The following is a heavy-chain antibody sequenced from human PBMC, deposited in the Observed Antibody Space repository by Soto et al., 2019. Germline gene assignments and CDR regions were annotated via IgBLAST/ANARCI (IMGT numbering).Heavy chain of an antibody. CDR2: IYSGGST. V-gene: IGHV3-66*01. J-gene: IGHJ3*02. Sequence: PGGSLRLSCAASGFTVSSNYMSWVRQAPGKGLEWVSVIYSGGSTYYADSVKGRFTISRDNSRNTLYLQMNSLRAEDTAVYYCARDNSFDYYYDSSGETGAFDIWGQGTMVTVSS. CDR3: ARDNSFDYYYDSSGETGAFDI. D-gene: IGHD3-22*01. CDR1: GFTVSSNY.